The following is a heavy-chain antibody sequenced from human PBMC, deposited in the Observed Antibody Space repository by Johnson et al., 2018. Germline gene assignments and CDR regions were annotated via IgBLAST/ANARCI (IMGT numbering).Heavy chain of an antibody. Sequence: EVQLVETGGGLVQPGGSLRLSCAASGFTFSSYWMSWVRQAPGKGLEWVANIKQDGSEKYYVDSVKGRFTISRDNAKDSLYLQMNRLGAEDTAVYYCARDLEPMVRGVISFPWPRDVWGQGTTVTVSS. V-gene: IGHV3-7*01. J-gene: IGHJ6*02. CDR2: IKQDGSEK. CDR3: ARDLEPMVRGVISFPWPRDV. D-gene: IGHD3-10*01. CDR1: GFTFSSYW.